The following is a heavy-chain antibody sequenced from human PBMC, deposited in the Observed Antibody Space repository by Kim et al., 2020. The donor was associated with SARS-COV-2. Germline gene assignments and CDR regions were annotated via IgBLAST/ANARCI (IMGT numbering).Heavy chain of an antibody. Sequence: SGPTLVKPTQTLTLTCTFSGFSLSTSGMCVSWIRQPPGKALEWLALIDWDDDKYYSTSLKTRLTISKDTSKNQVVLTMTNMDPVDTATYYCARVITIFGVVISGDGMDVWGQGTTVTVSS. CDR1: GFSLSTSGMC. V-gene: IGHV2-70*01. J-gene: IGHJ6*02. CDR3: ARVITIFGVVISGDGMDV. D-gene: IGHD3-3*01. CDR2: IDWDDDK.